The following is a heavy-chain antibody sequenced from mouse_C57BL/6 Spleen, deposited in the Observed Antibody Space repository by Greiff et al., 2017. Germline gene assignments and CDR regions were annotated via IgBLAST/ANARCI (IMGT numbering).Heavy chain of an antibody. D-gene: IGHD1-1*01. V-gene: IGHV1-80*01. CDR1: GYAFSSYW. J-gene: IGHJ2*01. CDR3: ARGYGSSSYYFDY. CDR2: IYPGDGDT. Sequence: QVQLQQSGAELVKPGASVKISCKASGYAFSSYWMNWVKQRPGKGLEWIGQIYPGDGDTNYNGKFKGKATLTADKSSSPAYMQLSSLTSEDSAVYFCARGYGSSSYYFDYWGQGTTLTVSS.